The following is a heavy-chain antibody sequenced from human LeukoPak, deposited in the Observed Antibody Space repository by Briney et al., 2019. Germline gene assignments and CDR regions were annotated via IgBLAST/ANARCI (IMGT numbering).Heavy chain of an antibody. J-gene: IGHJ3*02. CDR2: INTDGSST. D-gene: IGHD1/OR15-1a*01. CDR1: GLTFSNYW. CDR3: ARNKRADI. Sequence: GGSLRLSCAVSGLTFSNYWMHWVRQAPGKGLVWVSRINTDGSSTSYADSVKGRFTISRDNAKDTLYLQMSSLRAEDSAVYYCARNKRADIWGQGTMVSVYS. V-gene: IGHV3-74*01.